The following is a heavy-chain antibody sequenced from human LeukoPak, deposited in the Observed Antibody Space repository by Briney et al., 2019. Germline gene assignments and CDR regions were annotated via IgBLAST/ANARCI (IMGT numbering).Heavy chain of an antibody. CDR3: TRDGEHWLQPT. Sequence: PSETLSLTCTVSGGSISSYYWSWLRQPPGKGLEWIGYIYYGGSTNYNPSLKSRVTISVDTSKNQFSLKLTSVTAADTAVYYCTRDGEHWLQPTWGQGTLVTVSS. CDR1: GGSISSYY. V-gene: IGHV4-59*01. CDR2: IYYGGST. D-gene: IGHD6-19*01. J-gene: IGHJ5*02.